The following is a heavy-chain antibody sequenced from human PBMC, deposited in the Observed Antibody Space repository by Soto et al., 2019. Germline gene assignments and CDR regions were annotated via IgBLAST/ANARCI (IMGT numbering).Heavy chain of an antibody. CDR1: GFTFRGSA. V-gene: IGHV1-58*01. D-gene: IGHD2-15*01. CDR3: ATGAYCSGGSCSDYYYYYYGMDL. Sequence: SVKVSCKTSGFTFRGSAVQWVRQARGQRLEWIGWLVVGTGNTNYAQKFQQRVTISSDRSTNTVSMELSSLTSEDTAVYYCATGAYCSGGSCSDYYYYYYGMDLWGQGTTVTVSS. J-gene: IGHJ6*02. CDR2: LVVGTGNT.